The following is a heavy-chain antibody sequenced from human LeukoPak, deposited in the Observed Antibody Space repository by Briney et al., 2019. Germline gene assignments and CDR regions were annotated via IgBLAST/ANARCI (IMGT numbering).Heavy chain of an antibody. J-gene: IGHJ5*02. Sequence: TGGSLRLSCAASGFTFSNAWMSWVRQAPGKGLEWVAEINHSGSTNYSPSLKSRVTISVDTSKNQFSLKLSSVTAADTAVYYCARHGYGDDVGNWFDPWGQGTLVSVSS. V-gene: IGHV4-34*01. CDR2: INHSGST. D-gene: IGHD2-2*03. CDR1: GFTFSNAW. CDR3: ARHGYGDDVGNWFDP.